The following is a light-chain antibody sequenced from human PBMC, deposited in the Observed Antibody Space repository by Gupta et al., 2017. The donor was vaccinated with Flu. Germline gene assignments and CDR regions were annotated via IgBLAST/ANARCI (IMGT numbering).Light chain of an antibody. J-gene: IGKJ5*01. CDR1: EDIKYS. Sequence: PSFLSASVGDRVTITCRASEDIKYSLAWYQQQAGKPPNLLIYAASTLKPGVPSRFSGSGSGTEFTLTISSLQSEDFVTYYCQQVHNYPITFGQGTRLHIE. CDR3: QQVHNYPIT. V-gene: IGKV1-9*01. CDR2: AAS.